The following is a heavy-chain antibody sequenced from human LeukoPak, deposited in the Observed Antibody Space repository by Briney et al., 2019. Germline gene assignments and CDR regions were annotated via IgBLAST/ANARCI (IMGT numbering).Heavy chain of an antibody. CDR2: IYYSGST. J-gene: IGHJ3*02. V-gene: IGHV4-59*01. CDR3: ARNVGRPPRALDI. Sequence: SETLSLTCTVSGGSISSYYWSWIRQPPGKGLEWIGYIYYSGSTNYNPSLKSRVTISVDTSKNQFSLKLSSVTAADTAVYYCARNVGRPPRALDIWGQGTMVTVSS. CDR1: GGSISSYY. D-gene: IGHD1-1*01.